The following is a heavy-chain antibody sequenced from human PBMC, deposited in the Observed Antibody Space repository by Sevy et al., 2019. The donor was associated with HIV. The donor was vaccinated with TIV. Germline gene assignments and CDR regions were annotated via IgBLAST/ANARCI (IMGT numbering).Heavy chain of an antibody. D-gene: IGHD3-22*01. CDR2: FDPEDDET. V-gene: IGHV1-24*01. CDR1: GYRLSQLS. Sequence: ASVKVSCKVSGYRLSQLSMHWVRQAPGKGLEWMGSFDPEDDETIYAQKFQGRVAMTEDTSTDTAYMELSTLRSEDTAVYYCATTKDYYGSSGSPFDYWGQGTLVTVSS. CDR3: ATTKDYYGSSGSPFDY. J-gene: IGHJ4*02.